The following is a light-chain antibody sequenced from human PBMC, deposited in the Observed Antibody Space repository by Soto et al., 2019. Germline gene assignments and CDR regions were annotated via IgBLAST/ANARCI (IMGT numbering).Light chain of an antibody. CDR3: HQTDANPWT. J-gene: IGKJ1*01. Sequence: DIQMTQSPSSLSASVGDRVTITCRASQYIGIYLNWYQKKPGKAPKVLIHAASRVQSGVPSTFSASGSGTDFALTISSLQPEDFATYYCHQTDANPWTFGQGTKVE. CDR1: QYIGIY. V-gene: IGKV1-39*01. CDR2: AAS.